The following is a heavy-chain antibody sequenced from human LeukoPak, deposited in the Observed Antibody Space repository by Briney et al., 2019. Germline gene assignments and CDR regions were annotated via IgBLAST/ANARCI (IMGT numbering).Heavy chain of an antibody. CDR2: INPNSGGI. Sequence: ASVKVSCKASGYTFTGYYIHWVRQAPGQGLEWMGWINPNSGGINYAQKFQGWVTMTRDTSISTAYMELSRLRSDDTAVYYCARGDLIAAAGTFDYWGQGTLVTVSS. D-gene: IGHD6-13*01. CDR3: ARGDLIAAAGTFDY. J-gene: IGHJ4*02. CDR1: GYTFTGYY. V-gene: IGHV1-2*04.